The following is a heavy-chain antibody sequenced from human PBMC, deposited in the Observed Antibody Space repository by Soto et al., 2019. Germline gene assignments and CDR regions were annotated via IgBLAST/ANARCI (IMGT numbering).Heavy chain of an antibody. D-gene: IGHD2-2*03. Sequence: QVQLVQSGAEVKKPGASVKVSCKASGYTFTSYGISWVRQAPGQGLEWMGWISAYNGNTNYAQKLQGRVTMTTDTSTSTAYMELRSLRSDDTAVYYCARDGYCISTSCPSREYYYYYYGMDVWGQGTTVTVSS. CDR1: GYTFTSYG. CDR3: ARDGYCISTSCPSREYYYYYYGMDV. V-gene: IGHV1-18*01. J-gene: IGHJ6*02. CDR2: ISAYNGNT.